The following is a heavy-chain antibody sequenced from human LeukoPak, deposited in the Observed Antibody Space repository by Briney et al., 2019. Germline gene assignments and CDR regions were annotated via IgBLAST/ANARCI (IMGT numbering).Heavy chain of an antibody. Sequence: ASVKVSCKASGYTFTSYGISWVRQDPGQGLEWMGWISAYNGNTNYAQKLQGRVTMTTDTSTSTAYMELRSLRSDDTAVYYCARDRGTYYYDSSGSLTADYWGQGTLVTVSS. CDR1: GYTFTSYG. CDR2: ISAYNGNT. CDR3: ARDRGTYYYDSSGSLTADY. D-gene: IGHD3-22*01. V-gene: IGHV1-18*01. J-gene: IGHJ4*02.